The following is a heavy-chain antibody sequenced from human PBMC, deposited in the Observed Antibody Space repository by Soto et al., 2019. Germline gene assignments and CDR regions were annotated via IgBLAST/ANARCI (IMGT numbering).Heavy chain of an antibody. CDR2: INHSGST. J-gene: IGHJ4*02. CDR3: ARAKPGDDFWSGYYYFDY. CDR1: GGSFSGYY. V-gene: IGHV4-34*01. Sequence: SETLSLTCAVYGGSFSGYYWSWIRQPPGKGLEWIGEINHSGSTNYNPSLKSRVTISVDTSKNQFSLKLSSVTAADTAVYYCARAKPGDDFWSGYYYFDYWGQGTLVTVSS. D-gene: IGHD3-3*01.